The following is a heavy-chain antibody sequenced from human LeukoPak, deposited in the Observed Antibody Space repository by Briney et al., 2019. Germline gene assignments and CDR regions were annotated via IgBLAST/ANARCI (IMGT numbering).Heavy chain of an antibody. Sequence: PSETLSLTCTVSGGSISSYYWSWIRQPPGKGLEWIGYIYYSGSTNYNPSLKSRVTISVDTSKNQFSLKLGSVTAADTAVYYCARITMVRGVRGSHYYYYYGMDVWGQGTTVTVSS. D-gene: IGHD3-10*01. J-gene: IGHJ6*02. CDR3: ARITMVRGVRGSHYYYYYGMDV. CDR2: IYYSGST. CDR1: GGSISSYY. V-gene: IGHV4-59*01.